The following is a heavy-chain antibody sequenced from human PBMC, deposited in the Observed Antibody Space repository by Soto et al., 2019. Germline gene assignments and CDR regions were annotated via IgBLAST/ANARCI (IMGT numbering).Heavy chain of an antibody. CDR2: INAGNGNT. V-gene: IGHV1-3*01. Sequence: ASVKVSFKASGYTFTSYAIHWVRQAPGQRLEWMGWINAGNGNTKYSQKFQGRVTITRDTSASTAYMELSSLRSEDTAVYYCARGSGWYPPFDYWGQGTLVTVSS. CDR3: ARGSGWYPPFDY. J-gene: IGHJ4*02. CDR1: GYTFTSYA. D-gene: IGHD6-19*01.